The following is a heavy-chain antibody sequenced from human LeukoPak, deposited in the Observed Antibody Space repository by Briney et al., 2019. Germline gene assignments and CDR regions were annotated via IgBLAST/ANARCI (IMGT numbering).Heavy chain of an antibody. D-gene: IGHD3-3*01. Sequence: PSETLSLTCAVYGGSFSGYYWSWIRQPPGKGLEWIGYIYHSGSTYYNPSLKSRVTISVDRSKNQFSLKLSSVTAADTAVYYCARGEITIFGVARFDPWGQGTLVTVSS. CDR1: GGSFSGYY. CDR3: ARGEITIFGVARFDP. J-gene: IGHJ5*02. CDR2: IYHSGST. V-gene: IGHV4-34*01.